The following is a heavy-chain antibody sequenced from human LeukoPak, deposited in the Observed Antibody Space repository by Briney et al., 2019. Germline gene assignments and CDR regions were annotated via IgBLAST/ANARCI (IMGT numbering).Heavy chain of an antibody. CDR2: IYHSGIT. D-gene: IGHD2-2*02. V-gene: IGHV4-38-2*02. CDR1: GYSISSGYY. Sequence: SETLSLTCAVSGYSISSGYYWGWIRQPPGKGLEWIGSIYHSGITYYNPSLKSRVTISVDTSKNQFSLKLSSVTAADTAVYYCARDNPLGYCSSTSCYTLYYYYYMDVWGKGTTVTVSS. J-gene: IGHJ6*03. CDR3: ARDNPLGYCSSTSCYTLYYYYYMDV.